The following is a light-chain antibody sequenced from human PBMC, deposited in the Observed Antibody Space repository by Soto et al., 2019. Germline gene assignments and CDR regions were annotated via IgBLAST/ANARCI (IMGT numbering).Light chain of an antibody. Sequence: EIVMTQSPATLSVSPGERATLSCRASQSVSSNLAWYQQKPGQAPRLLIYGASTRATGIPSRFSSSGFGTEFTLTISSLQSEDFAVYYCQQYNKWPPLTFGGGTKVEIK. CDR3: QQYNKWPPLT. CDR1: QSVSSN. CDR2: GAS. J-gene: IGKJ4*01. V-gene: IGKV3-15*01.